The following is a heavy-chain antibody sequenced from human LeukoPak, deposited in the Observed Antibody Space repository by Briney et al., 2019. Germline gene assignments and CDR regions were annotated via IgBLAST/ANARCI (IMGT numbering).Heavy chain of an antibody. CDR3: ARAVVVPAAIGDYYYYYYMDV. J-gene: IGHJ6*03. CDR2: INWNGGST. CDR1: GYSISSGYY. V-gene: IGHV3-20*04. Sequence: PSETLSLTXTVSGYSISSGYYWGWIRPPPGKGLEWVSGINWNGGSTGYADSVKGRFTISRDNAKNSLYLQMNSLRAEDTALYYCARAVVVPAAIGDYYYYYYMDVWGKGTTVTVSS. D-gene: IGHD2-2*01.